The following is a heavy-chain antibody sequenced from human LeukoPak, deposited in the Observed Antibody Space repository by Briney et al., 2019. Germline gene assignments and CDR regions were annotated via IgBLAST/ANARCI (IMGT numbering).Heavy chain of an antibody. D-gene: IGHD6-13*01. V-gene: IGHV3-23*01. J-gene: IGHJ4*02. Sequence: GGALRLSCAASECTFSTYAMTWVRQAPGKGREWVSAISSGGGDTYYADSVKGRFTISRGNSKNILYLQMDSLRAEDTAVYYCAKRISWYGTVDYWGQGTLVTVSS. CDR3: AKRISWYGTVDY. CDR1: ECTFSTYA. CDR2: ISSGGGDT.